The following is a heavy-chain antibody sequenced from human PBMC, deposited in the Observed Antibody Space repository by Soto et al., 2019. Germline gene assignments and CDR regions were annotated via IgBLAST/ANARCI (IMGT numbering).Heavy chain of an antibody. CDR3: AKNVGGYCSSSSCLYFDY. J-gene: IGHJ4*02. Sequence: PGRSLRLSCVASGFIFSSYAMSWVRQAPGEGLEWVSSISGSGGTTYYADSVKGRFTISRDNSKNTLYLQMNSLRAEDTAVYYCAKNVGGYCSSSSCLYFDYWGQGTLVTVSS. CDR1: GFIFSSYA. CDR2: ISGSGGTT. V-gene: IGHV3-23*01. D-gene: IGHD2-2*01.